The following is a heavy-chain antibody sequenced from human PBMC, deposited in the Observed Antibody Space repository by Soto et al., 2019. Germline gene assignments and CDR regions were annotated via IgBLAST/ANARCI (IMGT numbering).Heavy chain of an antibody. J-gene: IGHJ4*02. CDR3: AKDLEIAMTISCFDY. CDR1: GFTFSSYA. D-gene: IGHD5-18*01. CDR2: ISGYGGST. V-gene: IGHV3-23*01. Sequence: PGGSLRLSCAASGFTFSSYAMSWVRQAPGKGLEWVSGISGYGGSTYYADSVKGRFTVSRDNSKNTLYLHMSSLRDEDTAVYYCAKDLEIAMTISCFDYWGQGALVTVSS.